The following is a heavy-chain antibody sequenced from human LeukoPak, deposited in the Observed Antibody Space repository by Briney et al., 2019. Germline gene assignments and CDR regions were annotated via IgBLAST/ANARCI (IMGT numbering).Heavy chain of an antibody. D-gene: IGHD6-19*01. Sequence: ASVTVSYLPSGYTFTSYGISWVRQPPGPGLPWMGWISAYNGNTNYAQKLQGRVTMTTDTSTSTAYMELRSLRSDDTAVYYCAREDPRSSPLDYWGQGTLVTVSS. CDR1: GYTFTSYG. CDR3: AREDPRSSPLDY. CDR2: ISAYNGNT. V-gene: IGHV1-18*01. J-gene: IGHJ4*02.